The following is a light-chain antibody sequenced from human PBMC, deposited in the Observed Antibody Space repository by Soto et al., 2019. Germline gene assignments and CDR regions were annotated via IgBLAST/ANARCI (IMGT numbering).Light chain of an antibody. CDR2: AAS. CDR1: QSISSY. J-gene: IGKJ3*01. CDR3: EPSYSTPFT. Sequence: DFQMTQSPSSLSASVGDRVTITCRASQSISSYLNWYQQKPGKAPKLLIYAASSLQSGVPSMFSGSGSGTDFTLTISTLQPEDFATYYCEPSYSTPFTFGPGTKVDIK. V-gene: IGKV1-39*01.